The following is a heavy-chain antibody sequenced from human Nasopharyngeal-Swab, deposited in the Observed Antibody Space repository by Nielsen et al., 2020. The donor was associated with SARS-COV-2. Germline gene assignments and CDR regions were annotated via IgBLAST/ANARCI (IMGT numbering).Heavy chain of an antibody. J-gene: IGHJ6*02. CDR1: RGSISSYY. Sequence: SETLSLTPTVSRGSISSYYWSWVREPPGEGLEWIGYIYYSGSTNYNPSLKSRVTISVDTSKNQFSLKLSSVTAADTAVYYCARAGGFSNYPYYYGMDVWGQGTTVTVSS. D-gene: IGHD4-11*01. CDR2: IYYSGST. V-gene: IGHV4-59*01. CDR3: ARAGGFSNYPYYYGMDV.